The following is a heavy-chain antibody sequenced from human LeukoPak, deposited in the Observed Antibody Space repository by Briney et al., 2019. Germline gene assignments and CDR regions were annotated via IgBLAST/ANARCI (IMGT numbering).Heavy chain of an antibody. Sequence: GGPLRLSCAASGFSVISNYMNWVRQAPGKGLEWVSLIYGDVNTYYADSVKGRFIISRDNSKDTLDLQMNSLRAEDTAIYYCARGVTVRGGPFDIWRQGTMVTVSS. V-gene: IGHV3-53*01. CDR2: IYGDVNT. D-gene: IGHD2-21*02. J-gene: IGHJ3*02. CDR1: GFSVISNY. CDR3: ARGVTVRGGPFDI.